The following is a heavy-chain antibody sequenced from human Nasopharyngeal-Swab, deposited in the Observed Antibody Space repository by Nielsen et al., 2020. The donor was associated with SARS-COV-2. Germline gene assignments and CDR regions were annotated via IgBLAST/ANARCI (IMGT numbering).Heavy chain of an antibody. CDR2: VYSIDGP. V-gene: IGHV3-53*01. J-gene: IGHJ6*02. Sequence: GESLKISCAASGFTVSSKYMSWVRQAPGKGLEWVSGVYSIDGPYYADSVKGRFTISKDSSKNTLYLHMNSLRAEDTAVYYCASSTTHYYYYGMDVWGQGITVTVSS. CDR1: GFTVSSKY. D-gene: IGHD2-15*01. CDR3: ASSTTHYYYYGMDV.